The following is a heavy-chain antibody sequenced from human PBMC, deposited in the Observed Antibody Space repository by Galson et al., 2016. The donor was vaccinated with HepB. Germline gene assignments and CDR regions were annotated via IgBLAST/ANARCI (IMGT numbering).Heavy chain of an antibody. D-gene: IGHD3-10*01. V-gene: IGHV4-39*01. CDR3: ARLEISGSGNFFDF. J-gene: IGHJ4*02. CDR2: IHSSGTS. CDR1: GDSISNVGRH. Sequence: SETLSLTCTVSGDSISNVGRHWGWFRQSPEMGLEYIGSIHSSGTSYYNPSLKSRVTLSMDTSRSQFSLKMRSVTPADTAMYYCARLEISGSGNFFDFWGQGILVTVSS.